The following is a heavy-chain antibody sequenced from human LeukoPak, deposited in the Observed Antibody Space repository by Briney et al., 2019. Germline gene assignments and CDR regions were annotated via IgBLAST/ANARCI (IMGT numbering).Heavy chain of an antibody. D-gene: IGHD5-24*01. Sequence: PSETLSLTCTVSGGSISSGSYYWSWIRQPAGKGLEWIGRIYTSGSTNYNPSLKSRVTISVDTSKNQFSLKLSSVTAADTAVYYCARDFLGGDGYNGAFDIWGQGTMVTVSS. CDR1: GGSISSGSYY. V-gene: IGHV4-61*02. CDR2: IYTSGST. CDR3: ARDFLGGDGYNGAFDI. J-gene: IGHJ3*02.